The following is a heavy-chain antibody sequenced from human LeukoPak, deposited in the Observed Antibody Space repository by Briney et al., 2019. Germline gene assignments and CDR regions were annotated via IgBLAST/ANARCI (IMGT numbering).Heavy chain of an antibody. CDR1: GGSISSSNW. CDR3: ARDQATSAYCGGDCYSGFDY. D-gene: IGHD2-21*02. V-gene: IGHV4-4*02. J-gene: IGHJ4*02. CDR2: IYHSGST. Sequence: SETLSLTCAVSGGSISSSNWWSWVRQPPGKGLEWIGEIYHSGSTNYNPSLKSRVTISVDKSKNQFSLTLSSVTAADTAVYYCARDQATSAYCGGDCYSGFDYWGQGTLVTVSS.